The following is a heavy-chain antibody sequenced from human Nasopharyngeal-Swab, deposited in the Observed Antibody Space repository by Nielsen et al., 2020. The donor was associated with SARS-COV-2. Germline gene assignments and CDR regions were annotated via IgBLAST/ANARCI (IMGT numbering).Heavy chain of an antibody. J-gene: IGHJ3*02. D-gene: IGHD2-21*02. CDR3: ARAGCGGDCSDAFDI. Sequence: GESLKISCKGSGYSFTNNWIGWVRQMPGKGLEWMGIIYPGDSRSRYSPSFQGQVTISVDKSISTAYLHWSSLKASDTAMYYCARAGCGGDCSDAFDIWGQGTMVTVSS. V-gene: IGHV5-51*01. CDR1: GYSFTNNW. CDR2: IYPGDSRS.